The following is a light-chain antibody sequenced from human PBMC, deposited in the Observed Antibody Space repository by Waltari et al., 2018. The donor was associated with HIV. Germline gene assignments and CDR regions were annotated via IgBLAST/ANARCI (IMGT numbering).Light chain of an antibody. CDR1: ALPNQF. Sequence: SSELTPPPSVSVSPGPTATITCSGDALPNQFASLYQQKPGQAPLLVIYKDSGRPSGIPDRFSGSNSGTTVTLIISGVQAEDEADYYCESADSTGNYWAFGGGTKLTVL. CDR3: ESADSTGNYWA. J-gene: IGLJ2*01. CDR2: KDS. V-gene: IGLV3-25*03.